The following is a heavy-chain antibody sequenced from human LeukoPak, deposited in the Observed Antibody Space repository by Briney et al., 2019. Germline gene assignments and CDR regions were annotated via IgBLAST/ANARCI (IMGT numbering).Heavy chain of an antibody. V-gene: IGHV4-34*01. CDR3: ARGYYGSGSHCCHMDV. Sequence: KPSETLSLTCAVYVGSFSGYYWSWIRQTPGKGLEWIGEINHSGSTNYNSSLKSRVTISVDTSKNQFSLKLSSVTAVDTAVYYCARGYYGSGSHCCHMDVWGKGTTITVS. CDR1: VGSFSGYY. J-gene: IGHJ6*03. CDR2: INHSGST. D-gene: IGHD3-10*01.